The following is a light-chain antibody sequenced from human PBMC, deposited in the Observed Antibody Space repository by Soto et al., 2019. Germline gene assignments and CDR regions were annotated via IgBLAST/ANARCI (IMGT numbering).Light chain of an antibody. J-gene: IGLJ1*01. CDR3: CSYAGRNWGYV. Sequence: QSALTQPASVSGSPGQSITISCTGTSSDIGSYHLVSWYQHHSGKAPKLIIYKVSQWPSGVSDRFSASKSGSTASLTISGLQAEDEDDYYCCSYAGRNWGYVFGTGTQLTVL. CDR1: SSDIGSYHL. V-gene: IGLV2-23*02. CDR2: KVS.